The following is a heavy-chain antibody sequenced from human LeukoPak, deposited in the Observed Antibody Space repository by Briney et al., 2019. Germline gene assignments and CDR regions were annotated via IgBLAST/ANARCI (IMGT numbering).Heavy chain of an antibody. CDR2: IIPIFGTA. J-gene: IGHJ4*02. D-gene: IGHD5-24*01. Sequence: ASVKVSCKASGGTFSSYAISLVRQAPGQGLEWMGRIIPIFGTANYAQKFQGRVTITTDESTSTAYMELSSLRSEDTAVYYCARLGDGYPDYWGQGTLVTVSS. V-gene: IGHV1-69*05. CDR1: GGTFSSYA. CDR3: ARLGDGYPDY.